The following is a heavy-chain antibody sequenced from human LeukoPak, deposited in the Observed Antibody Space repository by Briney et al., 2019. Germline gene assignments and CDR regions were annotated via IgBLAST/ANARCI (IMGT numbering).Heavy chain of an antibody. CDR3: SRVAYLSPLDY. Sequence: SETLSLTCTVSGVSFSSYYWSWIRQPPGKGLEWIGYIYYSGSTNYNPSLKSRVPLSVDTSKNQFSLNLSSVTAADTAMYYGSRVAYLSPLDYWGPGILVTASS. J-gene: IGHJ4*02. V-gene: IGHV4-59*01. CDR2: IYYSGST. CDR1: GVSFSSYY.